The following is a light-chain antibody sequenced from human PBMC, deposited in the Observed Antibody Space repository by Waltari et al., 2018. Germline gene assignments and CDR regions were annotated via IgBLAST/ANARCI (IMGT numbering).Light chain of an antibody. J-gene: IGKJ1*01. CDR1: QSASSSY. CDR2: AAS. CDR3: QHYGWSSWT. Sequence: IVLTQSPGTLSLSPGERATLSCMASQSASSSYLAWYQQKPGQAPRLLIYAASTRATGIPDRFSGSGSGTDFTLTISRLEPEDFAVYYCQHYGWSSWTFGQGTKVVIK. V-gene: IGKV3-20*01.